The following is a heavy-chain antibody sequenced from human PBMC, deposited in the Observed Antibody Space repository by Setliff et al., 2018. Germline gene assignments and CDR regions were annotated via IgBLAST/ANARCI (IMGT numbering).Heavy chain of an antibody. CDR2: IYHSGST. Sequence: PSETLSLTCTVSGYSISSGYYWGWIRQPPGKGLEWIGSIYHSGSTYYNPSLKSRVTISVDTSKNQFSLKLSSVTAADTAVCYCARVDYYDSSGYYDGRWGYFDYWGQGTLVTVS. D-gene: IGHD3-22*01. J-gene: IGHJ4*02. V-gene: IGHV4-38-2*02. CDR1: GYSISSGYY. CDR3: ARVDYYDSSGYYDGRWGYFDY.